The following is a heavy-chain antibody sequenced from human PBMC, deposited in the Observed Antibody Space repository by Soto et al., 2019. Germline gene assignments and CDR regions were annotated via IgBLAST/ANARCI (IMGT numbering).Heavy chain of an antibody. D-gene: IGHD5-18*01. J-gene: IGHJ6*03. CDR2: IIPILGIA. V-gene: IGHV1-69*02. CDR1: VGTFSSYT. CDR3: ARAVDTAMGPTFDWYYYYYRDV. Sequence: QVQLVQSGAEVKKTGSSVKVSCKASVGTFSSYTISWVRQAPGQGLEWMGRIIPILGIANYAQKVQGRVTITADTYTSTAYMELSSLRPEDTAVYYCARAVDTAMGPTFDWYYYYYRDVWGKGTTVTVSS.